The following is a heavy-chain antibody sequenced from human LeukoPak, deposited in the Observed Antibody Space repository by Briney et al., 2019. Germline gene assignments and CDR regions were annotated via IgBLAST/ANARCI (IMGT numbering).Heavy chain of an antibody. CDR2: INHSGST. CDR1: GGSFSGYY. CDR3: ALLHRKVRGVTSGRGDY. D-gene: IGHD3-10*01. Sequence: PSETLSLTCAVYGGSFSGYYWSWIRQPPGKGLEWIGEINHSGSTNYNPSLKSRVTISVDTSKNQFSLKLSSVTAADTAVYYCALLHRKVRGVTSGRGDYWGQGTLVTVSS. J-gene: IGHJ4*02. V-gene: IGHV4-34*01.